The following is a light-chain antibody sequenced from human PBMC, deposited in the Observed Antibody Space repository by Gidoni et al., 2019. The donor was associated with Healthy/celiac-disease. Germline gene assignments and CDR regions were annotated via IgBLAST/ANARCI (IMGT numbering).Light chain of an antibody. CDR3: QQSYSTPHS. Sequence: DIHLTSCPSSLSASVGDRVTITCRASQSISSYLNWYQQKPGKAPKLLIYAASSLQSGVPSRFSGSGSGTDFTLTISSLQPEDFATYYCQQSYSTPHSFGHGTKVDIK. CDR2: AAS. CDR1: QSISSY. J-gene: IGKJ3*01. V-gene: IGKV1-39*01.